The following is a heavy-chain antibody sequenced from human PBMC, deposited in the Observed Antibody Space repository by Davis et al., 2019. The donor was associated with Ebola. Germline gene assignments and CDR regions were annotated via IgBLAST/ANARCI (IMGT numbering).Heavy chain of an antibody. CDR2: ISADNGNT. Sequence: ASVKVSCKASGYTFTSHGISWVRQAPGQGLEWMGWISADNGNTNYAQKFQGRLTMTRDTSISTAYMELSSLRYDDTAVYYCARGHDYYYGIDVWGKGTTVSVSS. J-gene: IGHJ6*04. CDR3: ARGHDYYYGIDV. V-gene: IGHV1-18*01. CDR1: GYTFTSHG.